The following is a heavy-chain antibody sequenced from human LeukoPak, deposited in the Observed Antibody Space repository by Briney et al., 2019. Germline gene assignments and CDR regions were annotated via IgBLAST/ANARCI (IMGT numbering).Heavy chain of an antibody. D-gene: IGHD6-19*01. V-gene: IGHV4-4*02. CDR1: GGSISSSNW. CDR2: IYHSGST. J-gene: IGHJ4*02. CDR3: ARKIAVDPYYFDY. Sequence: SETLSLTCAVSGGSISSSNWWSWVRQPPGKGLEWIGEIYHSGSTNYNPSLKSRVTISVDKSKNQFSLKLSSVTAADTAVYYCARKIAVDPYYFDYWGQGTLVTVSS.